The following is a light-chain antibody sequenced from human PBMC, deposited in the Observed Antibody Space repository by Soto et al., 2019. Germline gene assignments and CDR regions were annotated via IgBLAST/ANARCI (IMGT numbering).Light chain of an antibody. Sequence: SVLTQSRSVCVALSEGVAFSCTGGSSNIGAGYDVHWYQQLPGTAPKLLIYANTNRPSGVPDRFSGSKSGTSASPAITGLQAEDEADYYCQSYDSSLSAYVFGTGTKVTVL. CDR3: QSYDSSLSAYV. CDR1: SSNIGAGYD. J-gene: IGLJ1*01. V-gene: IGLV1-40*01. CDR2: ANT.